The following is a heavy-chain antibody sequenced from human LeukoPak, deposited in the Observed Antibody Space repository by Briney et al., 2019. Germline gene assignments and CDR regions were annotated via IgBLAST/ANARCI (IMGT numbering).Heavy chain of an antibody. CDR3: ARDKPRGYYFDY. CDR2: IIPILGIA. CDR1: VGTFSSYA. J-gene: IGHJ4*02. Sequence: ASVKVSCKASVGTFSSYAISWVRQPPGPGLEWMGRIIPILGIANSTKKFQCRVTITADKSTSTAYRELSSLRSEDTAVYYCARDKPRGYYFDYWGQGTLVTVSS. V-gene: IGHV1-69*04.